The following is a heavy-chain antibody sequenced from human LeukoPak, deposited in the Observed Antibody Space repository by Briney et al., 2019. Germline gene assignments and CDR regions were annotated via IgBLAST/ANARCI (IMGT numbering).Heavy chain of an antibody. Sequence: SETLSLTCAVSGGSISSGGYSWSWIRQPPGKGLEWIGYIYHSGSTYYNPSLKSRVTISVDRSKNQFSLKLSSVTAADTAVYYCARAYYYGSGSRPFYFDYWGQGTLVTVSS. CDR1: GGSISSGGYS. CDR2: IYHSGST. J-gene: IGHJ4*02. D-gene: IGHD3-10*01. CDR3: ARAYYYGSGSRPFYFDY. V-gene: IGHV4-30-2*01.